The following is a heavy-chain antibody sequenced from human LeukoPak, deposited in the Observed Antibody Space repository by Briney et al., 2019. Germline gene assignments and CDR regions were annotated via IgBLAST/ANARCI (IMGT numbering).Heavy chain of an antibody. D-gene: IGHD3-3*01. CDR1: GFTFSSYA. V-gene: IGHV3-23*01. Sequence: GGSLRLSCAASGFTFSSYAMSWVRQAPGKGLEWVSAISGSSGSTYYADSVKGRFTISRDNSKNTLYLQMNSLRAEDTAVYYCAKNIGNFWRGYYYYGMDVWGQGTTVTVSS. J-gene: IGHJ6*02. CDR3: AKNIGNFWRGYYYYGMDV. CDR2: ISGSSGST.